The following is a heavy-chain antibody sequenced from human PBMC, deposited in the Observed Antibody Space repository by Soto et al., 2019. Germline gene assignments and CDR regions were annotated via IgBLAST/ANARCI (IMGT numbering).Heavy chain of an antibody. J-gene: IGHJ3*02. CDR2: ISSSSSYI. CDR1: GFTFSSYS. CDR3: ARDRNYDFWRDTDAFDI. V-gene: IGHV3-21*01. D-gene: IGHD3-3*01. Sequence: GGSLRLSCAASGFTFSSYSMNWVRQAPGKGLEWVSSISSSSSYIYYADSVKGRFTISRDNAKNSLYLQMNSLRAEDTAVYYCARDRNYDFWRDTDAFDIWGQGTMVTVSS.